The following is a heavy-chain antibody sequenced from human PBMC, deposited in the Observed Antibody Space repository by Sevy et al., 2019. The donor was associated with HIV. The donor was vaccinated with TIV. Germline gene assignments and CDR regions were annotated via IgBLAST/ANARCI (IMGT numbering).Heavy chain of an antibody. J-gene: IGHJ5*02. Sequence: GGSLRLSCATSGFTFNIYAMSWVRQAPGKGLEWVSTIGGGDAYYADSVKGRFTISRDDSKSAVYLQMNSLRADDTAVYYCVKDGVSRNKLWDWFDPLGQGTLVTVSS. CDR2: IGGGDA. CDR3: VKDGVSRNKLWDWFDP. V-gene: IGHV3-23*01. CDR1: GFTFNIYA. D-gene: IGHD2-21*01.